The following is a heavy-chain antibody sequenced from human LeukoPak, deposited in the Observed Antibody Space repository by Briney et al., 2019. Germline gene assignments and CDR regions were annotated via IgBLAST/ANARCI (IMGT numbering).Heavy chain of an antibody. D-gene: IGHD3-16*02. CDR3: ARTYDYVWGSYRYGDWFNP. CDR1: GGSISSGGCS. J-gene: IGHJ5*02. Sequence: SQTLSLTCTVSGGSISSGGCSWSWIRQHPGKGLEWIGYIYYSGSTYYDPSLKSRVTISVDTSKNQFSLKLSSVTAADTAVYYCARTYDYVWGSYRYGDWFNPWGQGTLVTVSS. V-gene: IGHV4-31*03. CDR2: IYYSGST.